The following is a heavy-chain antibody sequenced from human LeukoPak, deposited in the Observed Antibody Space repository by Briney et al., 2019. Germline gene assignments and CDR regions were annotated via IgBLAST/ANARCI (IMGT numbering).Heavy chain of an antibody. CDR3: TTGILRYFDWLLYSLDY. CDR2: TSGSGHST. J-gene: IGHJ4*02. CDR1: GFTFSSYA. Sequence: PGGSLRLSCAASGFTFSSYAMSWVRQAPGKGLEWVSATSGSGHSTYYADSVKGRFTISRDNSENTLYLQMNSLRAEDTAVYYCTTGILRYFDWLLYSLDYWGQGTLVTVSS. D-gene: IGHD3-9*01. V-gene: IGHV3-23*01.